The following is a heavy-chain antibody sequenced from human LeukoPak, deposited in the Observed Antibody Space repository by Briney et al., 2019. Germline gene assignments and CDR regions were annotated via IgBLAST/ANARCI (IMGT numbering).Heavy chain of an antibody. CDR2: ISYDGSNK. D-gene: IGHD3-16*01. V-gene: IGHV3-30-3*01. Sequence: GRSLRLSCAASGFTFSSYAMHWVRQAPGKGLEWVAVISYDGSNKYYADSVKGRFTISRDNSKNTLYLQMNSLRAEDTAVYYCARDNSMGGYWGQGTLVTVSS. J-gene: IGHJ4*02. CDR3: ARDNSMGGY. CDR1: GFTFSSYA.